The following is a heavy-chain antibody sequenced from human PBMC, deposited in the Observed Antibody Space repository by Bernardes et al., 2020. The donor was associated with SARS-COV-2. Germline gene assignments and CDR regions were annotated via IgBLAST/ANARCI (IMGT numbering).Heavy chain of an antibody. D-gene: IGHD3-3*01. V-gene: IGHV1-2*02. J-gene: IGHJ5*02. Sequence: ASVKVSCKASGYTFTGYYMHWVRQAPGQGLEWMGWINPNSGGTNYAQKFQGRVTMTRDTSISTAYMELSRLRSDDTAVYYCARDGSPATIFGVVEVDPWGQGTLVTVSS. CDR1: GYTFTGYY. CDR2: INPNSGGT. CDR3: ARDGSPATIFGVVEVDP.